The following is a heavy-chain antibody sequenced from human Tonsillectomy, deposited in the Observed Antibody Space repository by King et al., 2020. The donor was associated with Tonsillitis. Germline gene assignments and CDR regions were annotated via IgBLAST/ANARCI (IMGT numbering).Heavy chain of an antibody. CDR3: ARAGDRYGSGTFFDFYFDY. J-gene: IGHJ4*02. D-gene: IGHD3-10*01. V-gene: IGHV3-7*04. CDR2: IKEDGREK. Sequence: VQLVESGGGLVQPGGSLRLSCAASEFTFSSYWMTWVRQAPGKGLEWVANIKEDGREKYYVDSVKGRFTISRDSAKNSLYLQMNSLRADDTAVYYCARAGDRYGSGTFFDFYFDYWGQGTLVTVSS. CDR1: EFTFSSYW.